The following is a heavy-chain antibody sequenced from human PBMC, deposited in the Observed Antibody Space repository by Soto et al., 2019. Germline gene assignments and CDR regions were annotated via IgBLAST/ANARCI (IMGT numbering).Heavy chain of an antibody. D-gene: IGHD2-21*02. J-gene: IGHJ6*02. Sequence: QVQLQESGPGLVKPSQTLSLTCTVSGGSISSGGYYWSWIRQHPGKGLEWIGYIYYYGSTYYNPSLRGRVTIPVDTSKNQFSLKLSSVTAADTAVYYCARVCGGDCHYGMDVWGQGTTVTVSS. CDR3: ARVCGGDCHYGMDV. CDR2: IYYYGST. CDR1: GGSISSGGYY. V-gene: IGHV4-31*03.